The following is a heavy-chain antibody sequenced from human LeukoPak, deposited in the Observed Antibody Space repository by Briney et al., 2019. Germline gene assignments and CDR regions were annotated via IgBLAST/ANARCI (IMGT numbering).Heavy chain of an antibody. CDR2: IYYSGST. CDR1: GGSISSSSYY. Sequence: SETLSLTCTVSGGSISSSSYYWGWIRQPPGKGLEWIGSIYYSGSTYYNPSLKSRVTISVDTSKNQFSLKLSSVTAADTAVYYCAGPAPHYYDSSGYAFDIWGQGTMVTVSS. J-gene: IGHJ3*02. V-gene: IGHV4-39*07. D-gene: IGHD3-22*01. CDR3: AGPAPHYYDSSGYAFDI.